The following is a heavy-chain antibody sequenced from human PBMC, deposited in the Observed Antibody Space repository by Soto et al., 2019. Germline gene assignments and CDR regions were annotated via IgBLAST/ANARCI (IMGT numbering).Heavy chain of an antibody. J-gene: IGHJ4*02. Sequence: QVQLQESGPGLVKPSQTLSLTCTVSGGSISSGDYYWSWIRQPPGKGLEWIGYIYYSGSTYYNPCPKSRVTISVDTSKNQFSLKLSSVTAADTAVYYCARAAAAGAFFDYWGQGTLVTVSS. V-gene: IGHV4-30-4*01. CDR3: ARAAAAGAFFDY. CDR1: GGSISSGDYY. D-gene: IGHD6-13*01. CDR2: IYYSGST.